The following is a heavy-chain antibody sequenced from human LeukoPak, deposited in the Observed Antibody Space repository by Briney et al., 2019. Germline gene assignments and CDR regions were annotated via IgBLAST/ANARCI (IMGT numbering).Heavy chain of an antibody. J-gene: IGHJ4*02. V-gene: IGHV3-74*01. D-gene: IGHD2-2*01. CDR1: GFTFTRYW. Sequence: PGGALRLSCAAPGFTFTRYWVHWVPQAPGKGGGWVSRINSDGSSISYADPVKGRFTISRDNAKNTLYLQMNSLRAEDTAVYYCARDEGSLYCSSTSCYEAPQFDYWGEGALGSVSS. CDR2: INSDGSSI. CDR3: ARDEGSLYCSSTSCYEAPQFDY.